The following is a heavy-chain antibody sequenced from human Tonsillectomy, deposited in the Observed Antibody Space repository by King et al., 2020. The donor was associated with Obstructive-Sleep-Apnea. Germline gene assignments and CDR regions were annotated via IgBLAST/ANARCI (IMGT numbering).Heavy chain of an antibody. CDR3: ARDMKRWLQLTAFDI. CDR1: GYTFTSYG. V-gene: IGHV1-18*04. D-gene: IGHD5-24*01. CDR2: ISAYNGNT. Sequence: VQLVQSGAEVKKPGASVKVSCKASGYTFTSYGISWVRQAPGQGLEWMGWISAYNGNTNYAQNLQGRVTMTTDASTSTAPRELRSLRSDDTAVYYCARDMKRWLQLTAFDIWGQGTMVTVSS. J-gene: IGHJ3*02.